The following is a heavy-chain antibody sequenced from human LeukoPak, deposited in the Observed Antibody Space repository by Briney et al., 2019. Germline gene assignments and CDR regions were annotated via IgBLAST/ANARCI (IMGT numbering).Heavy chain of an antibody. CDR2: IYYSGST. CDR3: ASIIGSYWNYFVY. J-gene: IGHJ4*02. Sequence: SETLSLTCTVSGGSISSYYWSWIRQPPGKGLEWIGYIYYSGSTNYNPSLKSRVTISVDTSKNQFSLKLSSVTAADTAVYYCASIIGSYWNYFVYWGQGTLVTVSS. CDR1: GGSISSYY. V-gene: IGHV4-59*01. D-gene: IGHD1-26*01.